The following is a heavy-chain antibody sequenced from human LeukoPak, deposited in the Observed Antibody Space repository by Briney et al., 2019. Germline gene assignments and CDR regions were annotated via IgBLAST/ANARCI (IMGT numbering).Heavy chain of an antibody. Sequence: GGSLRLSCAASGFTFKNYGMNWVRQAPGKGLEWVLSISSGSSYIDYADSLQGRFTISRDNGKNSLYLQMNSLRAEDTAVYYCARSKGGAQREYGMDVWGQGTTVTVSS. V-gene: IGHV3-21*06. J-gene: IGHJ6*02. D-gene: IGHD1-1*01. CDR2: ISSGSSYI. CDR3: ARSKGGAQREYGMDV. CDR1: GFTFKNYG.